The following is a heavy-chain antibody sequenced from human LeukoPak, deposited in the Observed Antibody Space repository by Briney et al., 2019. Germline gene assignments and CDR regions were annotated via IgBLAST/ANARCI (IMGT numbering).Heavy chain of an antibody. CDR1: GDSINSLDL. V-gene: IGHV4-4*02. D-gene: IGHD3-22*01. J-gene: IGHJ4*02. Sequence: PSETLSLTCTVSGDSINSLDLWSWVRQPPGKGLEWIGEMYLSGTTHSNPSVKSRVTISIDKSKNQFFLNLSSVTAADTAVYYCAGLVGRYSSGLYYYYFDYWGQGTMVTVSS. CDR2: MYLSGTT. CDR3: AGLVGRYSSGLYYYYFDY.